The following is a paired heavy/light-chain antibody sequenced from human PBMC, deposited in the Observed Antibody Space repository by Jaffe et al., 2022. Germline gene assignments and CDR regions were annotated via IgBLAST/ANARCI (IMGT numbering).Heavy chain of an antibody. D-gene: IGHD3-3*01. CDR3: AYDSTLVVPAATRSYYDFWSGYYRRIYYYYYYMDV. Sequence: QVQLVQSGAEVKKPGSSVKVSCKASGGTFSSYAISWVRQAPGQGLEWMGGIIPIFGTANYAQKFQGRVTITADESTSTAYMELSSLRSEDTAVYYCAYDSTLVVPAATRSYYDFWSGYYRRIYYYYYYMDVWGKGTTVTVSS. J-gene: IGHJ6*03. CDR2: IIPIFGTA. CDR1: GGTFSSYA. V-gene: IGHV1-69*01.
Light chain of an antibody. CDR1: QSVLYSSNNKNY. J-gene: IGKJ3*01. CDR2: WAS. V-gene: IGKV4-1*01. Sequence: DIVMTQSPDSLAVSLGERATINCKSSQSVLYSSNNKNYLAWYQQKPGQPPKLLIYWASTRESGVPDRFSGSGSGTDFTLTISSLQAEDVAVYYCQQYYSMPSTFGPGTKVDIK. CDR3: QQYYSMPST.